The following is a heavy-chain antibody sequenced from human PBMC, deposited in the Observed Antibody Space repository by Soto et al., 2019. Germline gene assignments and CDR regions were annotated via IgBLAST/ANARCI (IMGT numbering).Heavy chain of an antibody. CDR3: ARGTLVWFWESSRAGFDY. CDR1: GFTFSSYG. J-gene: IGHJ4*02. V-gene: IGHV3-33*01. Sequence: GGSLRLSCAASGFTFSSYGMHWVRQAPGKGLEWVAVIWYDGSNKYYADSVKGRFTISRDNSKNTLYLQMNSLRAEDTAVYYCARGTLVWFWESSRAGFDYWGQGTLVTVSS. D-gene: IGHD3-10*01. CDR2: IWYDGSNK.